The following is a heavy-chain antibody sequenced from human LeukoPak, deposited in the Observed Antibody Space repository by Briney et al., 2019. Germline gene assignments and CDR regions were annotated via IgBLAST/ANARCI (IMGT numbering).Heavy chain of an antibody. CDR3: ARDPRRSYWYFDL. CDR2: IYTTGST. V-gene: IGHV4-4*07. CDR1: GCSFGTYY. J-gene: IGHJ2*01. Sequence: SETLSLTCTVSGCSFGTYYWSWIRQPAGKGLEWIGRIYTTGSTNYNPSLKSRVTMSVDTSKNQFFLKLSSVTAADTAVYFCARDPRRSYWYFDLWGRGTLVTVCS.